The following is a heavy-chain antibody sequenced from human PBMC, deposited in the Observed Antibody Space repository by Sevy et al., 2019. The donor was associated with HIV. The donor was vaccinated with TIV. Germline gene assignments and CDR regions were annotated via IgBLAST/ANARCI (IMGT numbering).Heavy chain of an antibody. CDR1: GFTFSSYG. J-gene: IGHJ6*02. D-gene: IGHD3-3*01. CDR3: AKDSNLHYDFWSGFDYGLFMDV. Sequence: GGSLRLSCAASGFTFSSYGMHWVRQAPVKGLEWVAVLSYDGSNKYYADSVKGRFTISRDNSKNTLYLQMNSLRAEDTAVYYCAKDSNLHYDFWSGFDYGLFMDVWGQGTTVTVSS. V-gene: IGHV3-30*18. CDR2: LSYDGSNK.